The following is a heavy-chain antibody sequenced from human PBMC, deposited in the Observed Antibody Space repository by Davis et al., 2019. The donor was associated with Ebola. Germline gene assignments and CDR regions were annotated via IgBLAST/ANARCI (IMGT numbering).Heavy chain of an antibody. CDR1: GYTFTSYA. CDR3: ARVRYCGGDCSKYYYYGMDV. CDR2: INPYSGGT. V-gene: IGHV1-2*06. J-gene: IGHJ6*04. D-gene: IGHD2-21*02. Sequence: ASVKVSCKASGYTFTSYAMHWVRQAPGQGLEWMGRINPYSGGTNYAQKFQGRVTMTRDTSISTSYMELSRLRSDDTAVYYCARVRYCGGDCSKYYYYGMDVWGKGTTVTVSS.